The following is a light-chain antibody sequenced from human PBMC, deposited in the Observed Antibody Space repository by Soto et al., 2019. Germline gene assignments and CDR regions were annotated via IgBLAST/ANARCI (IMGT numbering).Light chain of an antibody. CDR3: YSYAGRNILV. CDR1: GSDIGDYNF. J-gene: IGLJ3*02. CDR2: GVT. Sequence: QSALAQPPSASGSPGQSVTISCTGSGSDIGDYNFVSWYQQHPGKAPKLMIFGVTERPSGVPDRFSGSKSGNTASLTVSGLQADDEAVYYCYSYAGRNILVFGGGTKLTVL. V-gene: IGLV2-8*01.